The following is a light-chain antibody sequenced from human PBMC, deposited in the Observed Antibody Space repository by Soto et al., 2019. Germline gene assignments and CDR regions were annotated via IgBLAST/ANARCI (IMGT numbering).Light chain of an antibody. J-gene: IGKJ1*01. CDR3: QQRRYLPVT. CDR1: QSVSSY. Sequence: EIVLTQSPALLSMSPGERATLSCRASQSVSSYFAWYQQKPGQAPRLLIYDASNRATGVPARFSGSGSGTDFPLTIRSLEPEDFAVYYCQQRRYLPVTFGQGTKVEIK. V-gene: IGKV3-11*01. CDR2: DAS.